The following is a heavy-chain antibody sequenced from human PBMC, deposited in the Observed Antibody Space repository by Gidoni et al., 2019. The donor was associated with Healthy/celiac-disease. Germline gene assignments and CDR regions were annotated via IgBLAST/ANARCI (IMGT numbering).Heavy chain of an antibody. CDR2: INSAGSST. D-gene: IGHD6-19*01. J-gene: IGHJ4*02. V-gene: IGHV3-74*01. Sequence: EVQLVESGGGVVQTGGSLRLSCAASGFTFSSYWMHWVRQAPGKGLVWVSRINSAGSSTSYADSVKGRFTISRDNAKNTLYLQMNSLRAEDTAVYYCARDVEDKFGWRMDNWGQGTLVTVSS. CDR1: GFTFSSYW. CDR3: ARDVEDKFGWRMDN.